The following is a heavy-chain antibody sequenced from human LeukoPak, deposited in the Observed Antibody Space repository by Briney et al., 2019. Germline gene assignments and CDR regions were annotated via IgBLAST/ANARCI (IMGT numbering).Heavy chain of an antibody. D-gene: IGHD7-27*01. Sequence: GGSLRLSCAASGFTFSSYNMNWVRQAPGKGLEWVSSISSSSNYIYYADSVKGRFTISRDNAKNSLYLQMNSLRAEDTAVYYCARDLLTILGAFDIWGQGTMVTVSS. J-gene: IGHJ3*02. V-gene: IGHV3-21*01. CDR2: ISSSSNYI. CDR1: GFTFSSYN. CDR3: ARDLLTILGAFDI.